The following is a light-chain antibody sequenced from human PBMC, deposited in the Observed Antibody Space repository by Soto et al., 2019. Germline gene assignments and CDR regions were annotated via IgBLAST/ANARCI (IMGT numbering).Light chain of an antibody. J-gene: IGKJ1*01. V-gene: IGKV1-5*03. Sequence: IQMTQSPSTLSASVGDRVTIHCRASQSISSWLAWYQQKPGKAPKLLIYKASSLESGVPSRFSGSGSGTEFTLTISSLQPDDFATYYCQQYNSYSGTFGQGTKVDI. CDR3: QQYNSYSGT. CDR2: KAS. CDR1: QSISSW.